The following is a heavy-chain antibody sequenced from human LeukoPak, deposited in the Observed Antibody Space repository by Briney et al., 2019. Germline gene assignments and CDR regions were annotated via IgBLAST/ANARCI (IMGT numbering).Heavy chain of an antibody. CDR2: INHSGST. V-gene: IGHV4-34*01. D-gene: IGHD2-15*01. Sequence: SETLSLTCAVYGGSFSGYYWSWIRQPPGKGLEWIGEINHSGSTNYNPSLKSRVTISVGTSKNQFSLKLSSVTAADTAVYYCARDVVDGDAFDIWGQGTMVTVSS. CDR3: ARDVVDGDAFDI. J-gene: IGHJ3*02. CDR1: GGSFSGYY.